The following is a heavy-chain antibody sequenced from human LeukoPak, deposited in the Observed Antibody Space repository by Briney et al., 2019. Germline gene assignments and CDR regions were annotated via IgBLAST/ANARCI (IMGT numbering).Heavy chain of an antibody. CDR2: IIQDGSVK. J-gene: IGHJ4*02. CDR3: ARNPPSFDY. Sequence: GGSLRLSCAASGFTLSSYWMSWVRQAPGKGLEWVANIIQDGSVKYYVDSVKDRFTVSRDNAKNSLYLQMNSLRAEDTAVYYCARNPPSFDYGGQGILVTVSS. V-gene: IGHV3-7*01. CDR1: GFTLSSYW.